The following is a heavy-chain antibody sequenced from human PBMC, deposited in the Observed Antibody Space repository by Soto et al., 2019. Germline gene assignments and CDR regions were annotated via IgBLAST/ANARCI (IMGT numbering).Heavy chain of an antibody. CDR1: GYTFTSYD. CDR2: MNPNSGNT. CDR3: ARERSAAGTGWLDP. Sequence: QVQLVQSGAEVKKPGASVKVSCKASGYTFTSYDINWVRQATGQGLEWMGWMNPNSGNTGYAQKFQGGVTMTRNTSISTAYMELSSLRSEGTAVYYCARERSAAGTGWLDPWGQGTLVTVSS. D-gene: IGHD6-13*01. J-gene: IGHJ5*02. V-gene: IGHV1-8*01.